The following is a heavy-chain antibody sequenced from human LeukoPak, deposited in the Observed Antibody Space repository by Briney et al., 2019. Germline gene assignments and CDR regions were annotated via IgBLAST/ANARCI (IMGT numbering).Heavy chain of an antibody. Sequence: GRSLRLSCAASGFTFSSYWMSWVRQAPGKGLESVANIKQDGSEKYYVDSVRGRFTISRDNAKNSLYLQMNSLRAEDTAVYYCARARGYSYGCWFDPWGQGTLVTVSS. CDR1: GFTFSSYW. J-gene: IGHJ5*02. D-gene: IGHD5-18*01. CDR2: IKQDGSEK. CDR3: ARARGYSYGCWFDP. V-gene: IGHV3-7*01.